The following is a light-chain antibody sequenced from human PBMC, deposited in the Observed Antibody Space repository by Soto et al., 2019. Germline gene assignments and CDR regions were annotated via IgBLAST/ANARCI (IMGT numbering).Light chain of an antibody. J-gene: IGKJ5*01. CDR3: QQRSDWLPIT. V-gene: IGKV3-11*01. Sequence: EIVLTQSPATLSLSPGEIATLCCRASQSVSESLAWYQQKPGQAPRILIYDVSYRATGIPVRFSGSGSGTDFTPTISSLEPEDFAVYYCQQRSDWLPITLGQGTRLEIK. CDR1: QSVSES. CDR2: DVS.